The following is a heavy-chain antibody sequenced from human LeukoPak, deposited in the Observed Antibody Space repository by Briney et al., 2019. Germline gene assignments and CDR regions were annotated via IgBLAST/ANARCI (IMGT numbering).Heavy chain of an antibody. V-gene: IGHV4-59*01. CDR2: IYYSGST. Sequence: PSETLCLTCTVSGGSISRYYWSWIRQPPGKGLEWIGYIYYSGSTNYNPSLKSRVTISVDTSKNQFSLKLGSVTAADTAVYYCAREGSYSSSSPFDYWGQGTLVTVSS. J-gene: IGHJ4*02. D-gene: IGHD6-6*01. CDR3: AREGSYSSSSPFDY. CDR1: GGSISRYY.